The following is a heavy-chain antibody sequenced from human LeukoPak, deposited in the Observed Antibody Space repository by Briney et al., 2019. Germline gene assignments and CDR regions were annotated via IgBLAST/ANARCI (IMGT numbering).Heavy chain of an antibody. Sequence: GGSLSLSCTAPAFTFGDYYMTWVRQAPGKGPEWLSYIGGTGSPIYYADSLKGRFTISRDNAKKSPFLQMNSLRAEDTAIYYCARIGVTTGFAYWRPGTLVTVSS. CDR3: ARIGVTTGFAY. J-gene: IGHJ4*02. CDR2: IGGTGSPI. V-gene: IGHV3-11*04. D-gene: IGHD4-11*01. CDR1: AFTFGDYY.